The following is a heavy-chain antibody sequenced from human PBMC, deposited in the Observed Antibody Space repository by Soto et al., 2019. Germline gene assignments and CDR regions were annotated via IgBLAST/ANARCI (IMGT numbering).Heavy chain of an antibody. V-gene: IGHV2-5*01. Sequence: SGPTLVNPTQTLTLTCTFSGFSLTTSGVAVGWIRQPPGKALEWLAFIYWNDDVRYSPFFNSRLTITKDPSRTWVVLTMTNMDPVDTATYYCAQSESVWTPYLDYWGQGIPVTVSS. D-gene: IGHD1-20*01. CDR2: IYWNDDV. CDR3: AQSESVWTPYLDY. J-gene: IGHJ4*02. CDR1: GFSLTTSGVA.